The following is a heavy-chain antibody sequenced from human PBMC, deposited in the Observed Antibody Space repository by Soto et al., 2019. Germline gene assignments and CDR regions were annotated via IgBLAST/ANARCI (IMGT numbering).Heavy chain of an antibody. Sequence: SVKVACPASGVTFRIYAIDWVRQAPGQGLEWMGGIIPIFGTANYAQKFQGRVTITADESTSTACMELSSMRSEDTAVYYYARRRIAARGLDVWGQGTTVTVSS. V-gene: IGHV1-69*13. CDR2: IIPIFGTA. CDR1: GVTFRIYA. D-gene: IGHD6-13*01. J-gene: IGHJ6*02. CDR3: ARRRIAARGLDV.